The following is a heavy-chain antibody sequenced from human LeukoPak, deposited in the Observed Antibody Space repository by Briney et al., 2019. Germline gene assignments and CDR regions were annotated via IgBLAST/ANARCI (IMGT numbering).Heavy chain of an antibody. Sequence: PGGSLRLSCTASGFTFSTYAMSWVRQAPGKGLDWVSTISGSGGTTYYADSVKGRFTISRDNSKNTLYLQMNSLRAEDTAVYYCAKAPTATTNCFDYWGQGTLVTVSS. D-gene: IGHD4-17*01. CDR2: ISGSGGTT. CDR1: GFTFSTYA. V-gene: IGHV3-23*01. J-gene: IGHJ4*02. CDR3: AKAPTATTNCFDY.